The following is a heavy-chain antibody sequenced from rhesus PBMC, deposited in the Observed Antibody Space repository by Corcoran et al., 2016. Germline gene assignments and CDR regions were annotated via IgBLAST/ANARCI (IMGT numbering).Heavy chain of an antibody. J-gene: IGHJ4*01. CDR3: AKDLLRYYSGSYYLDY. V-gene: IGHV3S5*01. CDR2: INSGGGST. D-gene: IGHD3-16*01. Sequence: EVQLVETGGGLVQPGGSLKLSCAASGFTFSSYGMRWVRQAPGKGLEWVSAINSGGGSTYNADSVKGRVNISRDNSKNTLALQMNSLRAEDTAVYYCAKDLLRYYSGSYYLDYWGQGVLVTVSS. CDR1: GFTFSSYG.